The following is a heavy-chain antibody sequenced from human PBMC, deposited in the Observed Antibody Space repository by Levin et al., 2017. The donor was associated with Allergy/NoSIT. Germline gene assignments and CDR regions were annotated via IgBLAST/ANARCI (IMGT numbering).Heavy chain of an antibody. J-gene: IGHJ4*02. CDR2: IHHSGTA. CDR1: GDSISSGGYY. V-gene: IGHV4-30-4*01. CDR3: ARGDCSGGRCYSPGGY. D-gene: IGHD2-15*01. Sequence: SETLSLTCTVSGDSISSGGYYWSWFRQPPGKGPEWIGYIHHSGTAYYNPSLKSRVTISVDTSKNQISLRLTSVTAADTAVYYCARGDCSGGRCYSPGGYWGQGTLVTVSS.